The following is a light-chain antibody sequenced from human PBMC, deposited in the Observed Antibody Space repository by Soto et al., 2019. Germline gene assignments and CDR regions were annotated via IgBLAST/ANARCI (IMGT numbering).Light chain of an antibody. J-gene: IGKJ4*01. CDR3: HRHETYPLA. Sequence: TQMTQSPSTLSASVGDSVSITCRASRDIGTWLAWFQQKQGRAPNLLIYRASTLARGVPSRFSGSGSGTEFTLTISSLQPDDFATYYCHRHETYPLAFGGGTKVDI. V-gene: IGKV1-5*03. CDR1: RDIGTW. CDR2: RAS.